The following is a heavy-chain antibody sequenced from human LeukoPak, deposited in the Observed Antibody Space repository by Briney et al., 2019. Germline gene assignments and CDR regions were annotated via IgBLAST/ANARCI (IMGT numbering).Heavy chain of an antibody. CDR1: GGSISGYY. CDR3: VRFGVNYDMDV. Sequence: SETLSLTCSVSGGSISGYYWTWVRQPPGKGLEWIGQIHYSGRADYNPSLKSRITMSVDTSRSQISLKLSSVTAADTAIYYCVRFGVNYDMDVWGQGTTVTVFS. J-gene: IGHJ6*02. V-gene: IGHV4-59*01. D-gene: IGHD3-16*01. CDR2: IHYSGRA.